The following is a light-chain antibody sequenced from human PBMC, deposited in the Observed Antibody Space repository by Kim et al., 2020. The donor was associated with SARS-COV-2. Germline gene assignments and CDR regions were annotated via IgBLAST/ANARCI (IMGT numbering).Light chain of an antibody. V-gene: IGLV1-44*01. CDR1: SSNIGSNT. CDR2: NNN. CDR3: AAWDDSLSVL. Sequence: QSVLTQPPSASGTPGQRVTISCSGSSSNIGSNTVNWYQHLPGTAPKLLIYNNNQRPSGVHDRFSGSKSGTSASPAISGLQSEDEADYYCAAWDDSLSVLFGGGTQLTV. J-gene: IGLJ2*01.